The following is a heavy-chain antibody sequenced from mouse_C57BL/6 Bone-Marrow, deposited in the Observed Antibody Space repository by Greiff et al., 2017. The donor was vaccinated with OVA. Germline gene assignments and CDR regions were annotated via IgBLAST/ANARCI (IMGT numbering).Heavy chain of an antibody. V-gene: IGHV1-82*01. CDR1: GYAFSSSW. CDR3: ASLWLRRAWFAY. Sequence: QVQLKESGPELVKPGASVKISCKASGYAFSSSWMNWVKQRPGKGLEWIGRIYPGDGDTNYNGKFKGKATLTADKSSSTAYMQLSSLTSEDSAVYFCASLWLRRAWFAYWGQGTLVTVSA. J-gene: IGHJ3*01. D-gene: IGHD2-2*01. CDR2: IYPGDGDT.